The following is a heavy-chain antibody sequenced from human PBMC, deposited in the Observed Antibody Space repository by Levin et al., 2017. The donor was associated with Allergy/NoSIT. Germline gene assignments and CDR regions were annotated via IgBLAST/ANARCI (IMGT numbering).Heavy chain of an antibody. CDR2: IYYSGST. CDR1: GGSISSGGYY. V-gene: IGHV4-31*03. D-gene: IGHD2-21*02. CDR3: ARVGISGGDYVRPWYFDL. Sequence: SETLSLTCTVSGGSISSGGYYWSWIRQHPGKGLEWIGYIYYSGSTYYNPSLKSRVTISVDTSKNQFSLKLSSVTAADTAVYYCARVGISGGDYVRPWYFDLWGRGTLVTVSS. J-gene: IGHJ2*01.